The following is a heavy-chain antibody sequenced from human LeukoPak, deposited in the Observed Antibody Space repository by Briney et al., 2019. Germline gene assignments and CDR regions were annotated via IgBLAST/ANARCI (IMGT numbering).Heavy chain of an antibody. CDR3: ARQGGSSWYGYFLH. CDR1: GGSISSSSYY. V-gene: IGHV4-39*01. D-gene: IGHD6-13*01. J-gene: IGHJ1*01. CDR2: IYYSGST. Sequence: SSETLSLTCTVSGGSISSSSYYWGWIRQPPGKGLEWIGSIYYSGSTYYNPSLKSRVTISVDTSKNQFSLKLSSVTAADTAVYYCARQGGSSWYGYFLHWGQGTLVTVSS.